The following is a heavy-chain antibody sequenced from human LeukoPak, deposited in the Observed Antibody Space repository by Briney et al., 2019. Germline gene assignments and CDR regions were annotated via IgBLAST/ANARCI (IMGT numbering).Heavy chain of an antibody. CDR2: ISGSGGST. CDR3: AKSGSPMVAATGFDY. Sequence: PGGSLRLSCAASGFTFSSYAMSWVRQAPGKGLEWVSAISGSGGSTYYADSVKGRSTISRDNSKNTLYLQMNSLRAEDTAVYYCAKSGSPMVAATGFDYWGQGTLVTVSS. J-gene: IGHJ4*02. V-gene: IGHV3-23*01. CDR1: GFTFSSYA. D-gene: IGHD2-15*01.